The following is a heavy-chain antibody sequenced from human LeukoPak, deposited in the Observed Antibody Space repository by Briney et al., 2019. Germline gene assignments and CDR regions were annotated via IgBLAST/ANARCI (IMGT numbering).Heavy chain of an antibody. CDR1: GFTFSSYE. CDR3: ARVQLYGSDEDY. J-gene: IGHJ4*02. CDR2: ISSSGSTI. D-gene: IGHD1-26*01. Sequence: GGPLRLSCAASGFTFSSYEMNWVRQAPVKGLEWVSYISSSGSTIYYADSVKGRFTISRDNAKNSLYLQMNSLRAEDTAVYYCARVQLYGSDEDYWGQGTLVTVSS. V-gene: IGHV3-48*03.